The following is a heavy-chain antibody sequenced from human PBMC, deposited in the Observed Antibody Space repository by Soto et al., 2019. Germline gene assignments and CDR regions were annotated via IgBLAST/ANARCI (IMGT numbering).Heavy chain of an antibody. Sequence: GSLRLSCAASGFTFSSYSMNWVRQAPGKGLEWVSYISSSSSTIYYADSVKGRFTISRDNAKNSLYLQMNSLRDEDTAVYYCEYGDYEGFDYWGQGTLVTVSS. CDR2: ISSSSSTI. D-gene: IGHD4-17*01. J-gene: IGHJ4*02. CDR1: GFTFSSYS. V-gene: IGHV3-48*02. CDR3: EYGDYEGFDY.